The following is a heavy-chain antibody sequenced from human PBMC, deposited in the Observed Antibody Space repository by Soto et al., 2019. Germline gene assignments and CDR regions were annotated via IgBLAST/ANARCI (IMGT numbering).Heavy chain of an antibody. CDR1: GFTFSNAW. CDR3: TTRITMIVVVIAMDD. V-gene: IGHV3-15*07. CDR2: IKSKTEGGTT. Sequence: EVQLVESGGGLVKPGGSLRLSCAASGFTFSNAWMNWVRQAPGKGLEWVGRIKSKTEGGTTDYAAPAKGRFTISRKDSKNTRYLQMNSLKTENTAVYYCTTRITMIVVVIAMDDWGQGTLVTVSS. J-gene: IGHJ4*02. D-gene: IGHD3-22*01.